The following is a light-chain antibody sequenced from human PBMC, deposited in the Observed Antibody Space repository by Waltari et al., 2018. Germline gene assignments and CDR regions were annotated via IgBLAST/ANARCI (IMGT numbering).Light chain of an antibody. CDR3: QQYNSWPPRYT. Sequence: EIVLTQSPATLSVSPGERATLSCRASQGVSSNLAWYQHKPGQPPRPLLYGASTRATGIPARFSGSGSGTEFTLTISSLQSEDFAVYYCQQYNSWPPRYTFGQGTNLESK. CDR1: QGVSSN. CDR2: GAS. V-gene: IGKV3-15*01. J-gene: IGKJ2*01.